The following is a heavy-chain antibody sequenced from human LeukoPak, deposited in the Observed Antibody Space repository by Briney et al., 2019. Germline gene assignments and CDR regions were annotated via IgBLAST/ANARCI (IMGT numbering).Heavy chain of an antibody. J-gene: IGHJ4*02. D-gene: IGHD2-2*02. Sequence: GGSLRLSCAASGFTSSSYAMSWVRQAPGKGLEWVSAISGSGGSTYYADSVKGRFTISRDNSKNTLYLQMNSLRAEDTAVYYCAKGDIIVVVPAAIGFDYWGQGTLVTVSS. V-gene: IGHV3-23*01. CDR3: AKGDIIVVVPAAIGFDY. CDR2: ISGSGGST. CDR1: GFTSSSYA.